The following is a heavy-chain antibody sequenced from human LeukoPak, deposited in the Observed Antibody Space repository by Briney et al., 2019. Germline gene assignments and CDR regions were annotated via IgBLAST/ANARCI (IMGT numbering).Heavy chain of an antibody. Sequence: GRSLRLSCAASGFTFRDAAMTWVSQAPGKGLEWVSLISSSGANAYYADSVKGRFTISRDNSKNTLYLQMNNLRGEDTAEYYCAKDMELASWGQGTLVTVSS. J-gene: IGHJ5*02. V-gene: IGHV3-23*01. CDR2: ISSSGANA. D-gene: IGHD1-26*01. CDR1: GFTFRDAA. CDR3: AKDMELAS.